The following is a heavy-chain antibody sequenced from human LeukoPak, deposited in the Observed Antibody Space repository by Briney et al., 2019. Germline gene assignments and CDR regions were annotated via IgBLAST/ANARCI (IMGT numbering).Heavy chain of an antibody. CDR2: INSDGSST. V-gene: IGHV3-74*01. J-gene: IGHJ4*02. CDR1: GFTFSSYW. Sequence: GGSLRLSCAASGFTFSSYWMHWVRQAPGKGLVGVSRINSDGSSTSYADSVKGRFTISRDNAKNTLYLQMNSLRAEDTAVYYCVTFGIESYRLLDYWGQGTLVTVSS. CDR3: VTFGIESYRLLDY. D-gene: IGHD3-16*01.